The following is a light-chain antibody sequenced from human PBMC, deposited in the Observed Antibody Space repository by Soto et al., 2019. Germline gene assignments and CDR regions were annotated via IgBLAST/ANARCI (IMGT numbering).Light chain of an antibody. Sequence: DIVMPQTPLSLPVTPEEPASISCRASQSLLDSDDGNTYLDWYLQKTGQPPRRLIYKVSNRDSRVPDRFRGSGSGTDFTLKISRVEAEDVGVYYCMQGTYWPRTFGQGTKVDIK. J-gene: IGKJ1*01. CDR1: QSLLDSDDGNTY. CDR3: MQGTYWPRT. V-gene: IGKV2-40*01. CDR2: KVS.